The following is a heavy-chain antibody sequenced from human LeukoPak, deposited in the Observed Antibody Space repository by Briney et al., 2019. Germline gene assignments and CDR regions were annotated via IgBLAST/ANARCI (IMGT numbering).Heavy chain of an antibody. Sequence: PGGSLRLSCAASGFTFSSYSMNWVRQAPGKGLEWVSSISSSSSYIYYADSVKGRFTIPRDNAKNSLYLQMNSLRAEDTAVYYCARDSCSSTSCYYYGMDVWGQGTTVTVSS. CDR1: GFTFSSYS. D-gene: IGHD2-2*01. J-gene: IGHJ6*02. CDR3: ARDSCSSTSCYYYGMDV. CDR2: ISSSSSYI. V-gene: IGHV3-21*01.